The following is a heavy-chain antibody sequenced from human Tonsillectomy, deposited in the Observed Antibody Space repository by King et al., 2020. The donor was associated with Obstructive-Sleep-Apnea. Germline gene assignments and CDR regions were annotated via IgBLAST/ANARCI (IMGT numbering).Heavy chain of an antibody. V-gene: IGHV4-59*03. D-gene: IGHD4-17*01. CDR1: GGSISTYY. CDR3: AKNLSPTD. CDR2: IYYSGSP. Sequence: QLQESGPGLVKPSATLSLTCTVSGGSISTYYWSWIRQPPGKGLEWIGYIYYSGSPNYHPSLQSRVTISVDTSKNQFSLKLSSVTAADTAVYYCAKNLSPTDWGQGTLVPVSS. J-gene: IGHJ4*02.